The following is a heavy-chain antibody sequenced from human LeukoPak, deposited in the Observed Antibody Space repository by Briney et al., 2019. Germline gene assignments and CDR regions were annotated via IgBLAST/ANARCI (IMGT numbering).Heavy chain of an antibody. J-gene: IGHJ6*03. Sequence: SETLSLTCTVSGGSISSYYWSWIRQPPGKGLEWIGYIYYSGSTNYNPSLKSQVTISVDTSKNQFSLKLSSVTAADTAVYYCGRSGYDLYYYYYMDVWGKGTTVTVSS. V-gene: IGHV4-59*01. CDR2: IYYSGST. D-gene: IGHD5-12*01. CDR1: GGSISSYY. CDR3: GRSGYDLYYYYYMDV.